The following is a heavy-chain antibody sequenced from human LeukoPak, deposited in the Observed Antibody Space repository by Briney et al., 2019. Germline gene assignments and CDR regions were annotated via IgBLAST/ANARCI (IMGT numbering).Heavy chain of an antibody. V-gene: IGHV4-59*08. J-gene: IGHJ4*02. D-gene: IGHD2-15*01. CDR2: THYSGTT. CDR1: GGSISSYY. CDR3: ARRGGSFDGPPDY. Sequence: SETQSLTCTVSGGSISSYYWTWIRQSPGKGLEWIGYTHYSGTTNYNPSLKSRVTISVDTSKNQFSLKLSSVTAADTAMYYCARRGGSFDGPPDYWGQGTLVTVSS.